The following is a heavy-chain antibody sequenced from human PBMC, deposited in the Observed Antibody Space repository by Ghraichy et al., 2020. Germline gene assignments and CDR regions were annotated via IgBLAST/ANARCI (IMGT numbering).Heavy chain of an antibody. CDR2: ISYDGSNK. J-gene: IGHJ3*02. Sequence: GGSLRLSCAASGFTFSSYGMHWVRQAPGKGLEWVAAISYDGSNKYYADSVKGRFTISRDNSKNTLYLQMNSLRAEDTAVYYCAEGWDYGSAIDAFDIWGQGTMVTVSS. CDR1: GFTFSSYG. D-gene: IGHD3-10*01. CDR3: AEGWDYGSAIDAFDI. V-gene: IGHV3-30*18.